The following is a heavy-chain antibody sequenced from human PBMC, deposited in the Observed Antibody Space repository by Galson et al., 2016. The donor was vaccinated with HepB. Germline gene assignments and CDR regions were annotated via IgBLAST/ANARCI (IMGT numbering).Heavy chain of an antibody. V-gene: IGHV3-53*01. CDR3: ARGSSSWYQ. Sequence: SLRLSCAASGFIVSNDYMNWVRQAPGKGLEWVSVSYGGGNTYYAESVKGRFTISRDNAKNSLYLQMNSLRTEDTAVYYCARGSSSWYQWGQGTLVTVSS. J-gene: IGHJ4*02. CDR2: SYGGGNT. D-gene: IGHD6-13*01. CDR1: GFIVSNDY.